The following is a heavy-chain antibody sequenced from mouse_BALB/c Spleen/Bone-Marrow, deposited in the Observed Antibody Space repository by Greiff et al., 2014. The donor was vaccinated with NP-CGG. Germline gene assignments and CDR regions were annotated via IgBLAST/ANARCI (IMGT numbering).Heavy chain of an antibody. V-gene: IGHV1S22*01. Sequence: LQQPGSELVRPGASVKLSCEASGYTFTSYWMHWVKQRPGQGLEWIGNIYPGSGRTNYDEKFKSKATLTVDTSSSTAYMQLSSLTSEDSAVYYCTRYVGYAMDYWGQGTSVTVSS. D-gene: IGHD3-3*01. CDR1: GYTFTSYW. CDR2: IYPGSGRT. J-gene: IGHJ4*01. CDR3: TRYVGYAMDY.